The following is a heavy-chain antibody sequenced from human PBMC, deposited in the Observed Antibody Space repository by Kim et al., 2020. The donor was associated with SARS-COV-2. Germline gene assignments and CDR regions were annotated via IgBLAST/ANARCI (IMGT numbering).Heavy chain of an antibody. V-gene: IGHV1-18*01. CDR2: NSAYNGNT. J-gene: IGHJ2*01. CDR1: GYTFTSYG. D-gene: IGHD2-8*01. Sequence: ASVKVSCKASGYTFTSYGISWVRQAPGQGLEWMGWNSAYNGNTNYAQKLQGRVTMTTDTSTSTAYMELRCLRSDDTAVYYCARDRYCTNGACYSLWYFDLWGRGTLVTVSS. CDR3: ARDRYCTNGACYSLWYFDL.